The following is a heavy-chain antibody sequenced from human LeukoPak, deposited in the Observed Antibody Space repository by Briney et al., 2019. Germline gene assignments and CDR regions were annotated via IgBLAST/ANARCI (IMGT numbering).Heavy chain of an antibody. Sequence: ASVRVSCKASGYTFTDSYMHWMRQAPGQGLEWKGWINPNSDTNYAQKFQGRVTMTRDTSISTADMELNSLRSDDTGVYYCARDRGGNSFDFWGQGTLVTVSS. CDR1: GYTFTDSY. CDR2: INPNSDT. D-gene: IGHD4-23*01. CDR3: ARDRGGNSFDF. J-gene: IGHJ4*02. V-gene: IGHV1-2*02.